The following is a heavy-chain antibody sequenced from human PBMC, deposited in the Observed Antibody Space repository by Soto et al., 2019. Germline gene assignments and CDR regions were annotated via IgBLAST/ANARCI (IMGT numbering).Heavy chain of an antibody. CDR3: ARDITGATGDS. CDR1: GYTFINYN. D-gene: IGHD1-26*01. J-gene: IGHJ4*02. CDR2: ISTSNGDT. V-gene: IGHV1-18*01. Sequence: QVQLVQSGPEGKEPGASVMVSCKASGYTFINYNIFWVRQAPGQGLEWMGWISTSNGDTSYAQNFQGRVTMTTDTSTSTAYVELRSLRYDDTAVYYCARDITGATGDSWGQGTLVTVSS.